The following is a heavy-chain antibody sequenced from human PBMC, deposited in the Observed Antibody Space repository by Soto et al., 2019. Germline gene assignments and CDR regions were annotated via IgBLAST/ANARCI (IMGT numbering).Heavy chain of an antibody. CDR3: ARVSGYYYDMDV. CDR2: ISSSGSTI. V-gene: IGHV3-11*01. CDR1: GLSFSDHY. Sequence: QVQLVESGGGLVKPGGSLRVSCAASGLSFSDHYMSWIRQAPGKGLEWVSYISSSGSTIYYADSVKGRFTISRDNAKKSLYLQMTSLRAEDTAVYYCARVSGYYYDMDVWGQGPRSPSP. J-gene: IGHJ6*02.